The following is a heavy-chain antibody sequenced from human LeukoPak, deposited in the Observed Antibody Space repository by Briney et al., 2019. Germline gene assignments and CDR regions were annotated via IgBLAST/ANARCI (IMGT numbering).Heavy chain of an antibody. D-gene: IGHD3-10*01. CDR2: IYHSGST. V-gene: IGHV4-38-2*02. CDR3: AKSNGYGLIDI. J-gene: IGHJ3*02. Sequence: PSETLSLTCTVSGYSISSGYFWGWIRQPPGKGLEWIGSIYHSGSTSYNPSLKSRVTISLDTSRNQFSLKLNSVTAADTAVYYCAKSNGYGLIDIWGQGTMVTVSS. CDR1: GYSISSGYF.